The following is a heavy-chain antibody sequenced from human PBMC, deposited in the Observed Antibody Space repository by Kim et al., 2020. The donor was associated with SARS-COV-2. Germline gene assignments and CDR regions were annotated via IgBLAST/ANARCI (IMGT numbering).Heavy chain of an antibody. V-gene: IGHV3-11*04. CDR2: TI. CDR3: ARDQGGSSNP. D-gene: IGHD2-15*01. Sequence: TIYYADSVKGRFTSSRANAKNSLYLQMNSLRAEDTAVYYCARDQGGSSNPWGQGTLVTVSS. J-gene: IGHJ5*02.